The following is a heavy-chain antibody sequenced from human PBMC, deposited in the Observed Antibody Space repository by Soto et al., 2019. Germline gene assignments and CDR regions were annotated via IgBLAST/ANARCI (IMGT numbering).Heavy chain of an antibody. CDR1: GFTFSSYG. CDR2: IWYDGSNK. J-gene: IGHJ5*02. Sequence: GSLRLSCAASGFTFSSYGMHWVRQAPGKGLEWVAVIWYDGSNKYYADSVKGRFTISRDDSKNTLYLQMNSLKTADTAVYYCARVPSPWGQGTLVTVSS. CDR3: ARVPSP. V-gene: IGHV3-33*01.